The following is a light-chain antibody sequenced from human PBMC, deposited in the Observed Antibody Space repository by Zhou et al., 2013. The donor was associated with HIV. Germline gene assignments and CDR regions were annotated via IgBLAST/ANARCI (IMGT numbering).Light chain of an antibody. CDR2: GAS. V-gene: IGKV3-20*01. CDR1: QSVGSS. CDR3: QQYGSSPLT. J-gene: IGKJ4*01. Sequence: EIVLTQSPATLSLSPGERATLSCRASQSVGSSLAWYQQRPGQSPRLLIYGASSRATGIPDRFSGSGSGTDFTLTISRLEPEDFAVYYCQQYGSSPLTFGGGTKVEIK.